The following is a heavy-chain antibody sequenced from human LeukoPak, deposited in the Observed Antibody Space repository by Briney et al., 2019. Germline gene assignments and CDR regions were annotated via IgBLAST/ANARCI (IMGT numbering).Heavy chain of an antibody. CDR1: GGSISSSSYY. D-gene: IGHD6-19*01. CDR3: ARDVRVEQWLVRSYYYYGMDV. Sequence: SETLSLTCTVSGGSISSSSYYWGRIRQPPGKGLEWIGSIYYSGSTYYNPSLKSRVTISVDTSKNQFSLKLSSVTAADTAVYYCARDVRVEQWLVRSYYYYGMDVWGQGTTVTVSS. J-gene: IGHJ6*02. V-gene: IGHV4-39*07. CDR2: IYYSGST.